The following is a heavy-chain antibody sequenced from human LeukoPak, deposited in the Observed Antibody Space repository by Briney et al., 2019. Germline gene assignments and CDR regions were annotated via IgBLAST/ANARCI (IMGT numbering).Heavy chain of an antibody. CDR3: ATGPGYSYGYTDFFDY. D-gene: IGHD5-18*01. CDR2: IIPIFGTA. CDR1: GGTFSSYA. V-gene: IGHV1-69*13. Sequence: SVKVSCKASGGTFSSYAISWVRQAPGQGLEWMGGIIPIFGTANYAQKFQGRVTITADESTSTAYMELSSLRSEDTAVYYCATGPGYSYGYTDFFDYWGQGTLVTVSS. J-gene: IGHJ4*02.